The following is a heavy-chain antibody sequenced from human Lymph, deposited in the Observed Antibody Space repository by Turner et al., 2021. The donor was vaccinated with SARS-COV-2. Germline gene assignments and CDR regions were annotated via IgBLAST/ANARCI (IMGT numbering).Heavy chain of an antibody. V-gene: IGHV3-30*04. CDR2: ISYDGSNK. Sequence: QVQLVESGGGVVQPGRSLRLSCAASGFTFSTYAIDWVRQAPGKGLEWVAVISYDGSNKYYADSVKGRFTISRDNSKNTLYLQMNSLRAEDTAVYYCARYASGGYFYYGMDVWGQGTTVTVSS. D-gene: IGHD3-10*01. J-gene: IGHJ6*02. CDR3: ARYASGGYFYYGMDV. CDR1: GFTFSTYA.